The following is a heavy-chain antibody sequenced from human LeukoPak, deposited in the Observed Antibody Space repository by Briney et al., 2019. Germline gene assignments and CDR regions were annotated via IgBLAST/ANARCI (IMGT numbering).Heavy chain of an antibody. D-gene: IGHD6-19*01. Sequence: SETLSLTCTVSGGSISSYYWSWIRQPPGKGLEWIGYIYTSGSTNYNPSLKSRVTISVDTSKNQFFLKLSSVTAADTAVYYCARAGPGIAVAGTFDYWGQGTLVTVSS. V-gene: IGHV4-4*09. J-gene: IGHJ4*02. CDR3: ARAGPGIAVAGTFDY. CDR1: GGSISSYY. CDR2: IYTSGST.